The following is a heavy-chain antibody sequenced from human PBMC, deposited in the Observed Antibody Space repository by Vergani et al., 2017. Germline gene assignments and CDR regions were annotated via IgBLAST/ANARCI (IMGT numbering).Heavy chain of an antibody. D-gene: IGHD5-18*01. V-gene: IGHV4-34*01. CDR2: INHSRST. CDR1: GGSFSGYY. J-gene: IGHJ4*02. Sequence: QVQLQQWGAGLLKPSETLSLTCAVYGGSFSGYYWSWIRQPPGKGLEWIGEINHSRSTNYNPSIKSRVTISVDTYKNQFSLKLSSVTAADTAVYYCARNQVDTAMANLFDYWSQGTLVTVSS. CDR3: ARNQVDTAMANLFDY.